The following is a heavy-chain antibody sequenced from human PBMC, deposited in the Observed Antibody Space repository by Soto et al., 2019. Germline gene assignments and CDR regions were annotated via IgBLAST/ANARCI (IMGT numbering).Heavy chain of an antibody. Sequence: QVQLQQSGPGLLKPSETLSLTCTVSGGSISSPSYNWGWVRQPPGKGPEWIGSFFYGGRTHYSPSLETRLSISVDTSRSQVALILTSVTAADTAVYDCATVASTHFESWGQGALVVVSS. D-gene: IGHD1-1*01. V-gene: IGHV4-39*01. J-gene: IGHJ4*02. CDR3: ATVASTHFES. CDR2: FFYGGRT. CDR1: GGSISSPSYN.